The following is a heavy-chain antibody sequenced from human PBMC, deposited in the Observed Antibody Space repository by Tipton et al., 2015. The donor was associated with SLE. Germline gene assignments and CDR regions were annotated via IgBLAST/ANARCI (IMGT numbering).Heavy chain of an antibody. V-gene: IGHV4-59*01. CDR1: GGSISRYY. CDR2: IYYSGST. J-gene: IGHJ5*02. Sequence: TLSLTCTVSGGSISRYYWSWIRQPPGKGLEWIGYIYYSGSTNYNPSLKSRVTISVDTSKNQFSLKLSSVTAADTAVYYCARGVVSGYDFWSGDPYNWFDPWGQGTLVTVSS. CDR3: ARGVVSGYDFWSGDPYNWFDP. D-gene: IGHD3-3*01.